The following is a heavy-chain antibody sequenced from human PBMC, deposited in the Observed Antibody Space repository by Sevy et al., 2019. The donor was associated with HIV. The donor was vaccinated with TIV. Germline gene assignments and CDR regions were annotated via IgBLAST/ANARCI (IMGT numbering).Heavy chain of an antibody. J-gene: IGHJ4*02. D-gene: IGHD2-8*01. V-gene: IGHV3-23*01. Sequence: GGSLRLSCAASGFNFNKYCMSWVRQAPGKGLEWVSNMSCGGCKIYYADSVKGRFIISRDDSKNTLYLQMNSLRAEDTAVYYCARAGCTRPLDYWGQGTLVTVSS. CDR1: GFNFNKYC. CDR3: ARAGCTRPLDY. CDR2: MSCGGCKI.